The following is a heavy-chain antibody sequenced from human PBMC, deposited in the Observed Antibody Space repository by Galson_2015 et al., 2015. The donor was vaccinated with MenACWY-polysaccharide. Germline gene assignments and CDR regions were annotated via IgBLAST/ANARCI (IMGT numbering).Heavy chain of an antibody. CDR2: ISGSGGST. D-gene: IGHD1-26*01. V-gene: IGHV3-23*01. CDR1: GFTFSSYA. J-gene: IGHJ5*02. Sequence: SLRLSCAASGFTFSSYAMSWVRQAPGKGLEWVSAISGSGGSTYYADSVKGRFTISRDNSKNTLSLQMNSLRAEDTAAYYCAKVGATTFNWFDPWGQGTLVTVSS. CDR3: AKVGATTFNWFDP.